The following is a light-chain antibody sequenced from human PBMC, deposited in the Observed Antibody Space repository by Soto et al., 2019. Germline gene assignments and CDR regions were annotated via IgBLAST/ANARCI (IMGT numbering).Light chain of an antibody. V-gene: IGKV3-20*01. Sequence: EIVMTQSPGTLSLSPGERATLSCRASQSIDSTYSTWYQQKPGQAPRLLIYGASTRATGIPARFSGSGSGTEFTLTISSLQSEDFAVYYCQQYGSSPTFGQGTKVDIK. CDR3: QQYGSSPT. CDR1: QSIDSTY. CDR2: GAS. J-gene: IGKJ1*01.